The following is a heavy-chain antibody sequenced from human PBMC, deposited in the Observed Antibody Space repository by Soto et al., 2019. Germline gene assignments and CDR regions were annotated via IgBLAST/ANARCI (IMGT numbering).Heavy chain of an antibody. CDR3: ARDRNGCDY. Sequence: PSETLSLTCAVYGGSFSGYYWSWIRQPPGKGLEWIGEINHSGSTNYNPSRRSRVTISVDTSKNQFSLKLSSVTAADTAVYYCARDRNGCDYWGQGTLVTVSS. CDR2: INHSGST. CDR1: GGSFSGYY. V-gene: IGHV4-34*01. D-gene: IGHD6-19*01. J-gene: IGHJ4*02.